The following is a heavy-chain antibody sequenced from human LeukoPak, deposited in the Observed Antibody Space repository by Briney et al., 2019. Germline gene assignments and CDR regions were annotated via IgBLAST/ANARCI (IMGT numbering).Heavy chain of an antibody. Sequence: PSETLSLTCTVSGGSISSGSYYWSWIRQPAGKGLEWIGRIYTSGSTNYNPSLKSRVTISVDTSKNQFSLKLSSVTAADTAVYYCARGGDFWSGYFVPGAGYYFDYWGQGTLVTVSS. CDR1: GGSISSGSYY. D-gene: IGHD3-3*01. CDR3: ARGGDFWSGYFVPGAGYYFDY. V-gene: IGHV4-61*02. CDR2: IYTSGST. J-gene: IGHJ4*02.